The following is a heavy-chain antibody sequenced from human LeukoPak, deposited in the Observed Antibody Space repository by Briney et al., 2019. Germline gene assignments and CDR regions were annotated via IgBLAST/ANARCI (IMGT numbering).Heavy chain of an antibody. CDR2: IIPIFGTA. CDR3: ARAHRQLERLGRYYFDY. J-gene: IGHJ4*02. Sequence: SVKVSCKASGGTFRNHAVSWVRQAPGHPLEWMGGIIPIFGTASYAQKFQGRVTITADESTSTAYMELSSLRSEDTAVYYCARAHRQLERLGRYYFDYWGQGTLVTVSS. V-gene: IGHV1-69*13. CDR1: GGTFRNHA. D-gene: IGHD1-1*01.